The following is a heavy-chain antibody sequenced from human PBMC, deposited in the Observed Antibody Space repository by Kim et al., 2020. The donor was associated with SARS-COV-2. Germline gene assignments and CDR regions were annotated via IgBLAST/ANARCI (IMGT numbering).Heavy chain of an antibody. Sequence: ASVKVSCKASGYMFSDFYMHWVRQAPGQGPEWMGWINPNRGGTNFAQKFQGRVTMTTDTSISTAYMELSRLRSDDTAVYYCARRGYNYGYAMDVWGQGTT. CDR1: GYMFSDFY. CDR2: INPNRGGT. CDR3: ARRGYNYGYAMDV. D-gene: IGHD5-18*01. J-gene: IGHJ6*02. V-gene: IGHV1-2*02.